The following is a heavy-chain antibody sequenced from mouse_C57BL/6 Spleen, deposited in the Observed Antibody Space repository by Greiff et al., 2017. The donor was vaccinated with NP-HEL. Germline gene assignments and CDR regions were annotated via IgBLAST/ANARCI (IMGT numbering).Heavy chain of an antibody. CDR3: TRWEGYYGYYFDY. J-gene: IGHJ2*01. Sequence: VQLQQSGAELVRPGASVTLSCKASGYTFTDYEMHWVKQTPVHGLEWIGAIDPETGGTAYNQKFKGKAILTADKSSSTAYMELRSLTSEDSAVYYCTRWEGYYGYYFDYWGQGTTLTAAS. CDR1: GYTFTDYE. CDR2: IDPETGGT. D-gene: IGHD2-1*01. V-gene: IGHV1-15*01.